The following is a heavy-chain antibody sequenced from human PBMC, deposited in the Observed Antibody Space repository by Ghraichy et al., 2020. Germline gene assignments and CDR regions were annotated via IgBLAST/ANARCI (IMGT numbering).Heavy chain of an antibody. CDR3: ARGDGFYYYDSSGYFGAPF. V-gene: IGHV3-23*01. Sequence: GGSLRLSCAASGFTFSSYAMSWVRQAPGKGLEWVSAISGSGGSTYYADSVKGRFTISRDNSKNTLYLQMNSLRAEDTAVYYRARGDGFYYYDSSGYFGAPFWGQGTLVTVSS. CDR1: GFTFSSYA. CDR2: ISGSGGST. J-gene: IGHJ4*02. D-gene: IGHD3-22*01.